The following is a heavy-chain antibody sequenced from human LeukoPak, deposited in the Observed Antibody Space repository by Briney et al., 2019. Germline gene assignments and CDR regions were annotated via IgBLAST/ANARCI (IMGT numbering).Heavy chain of an antibody. CDR2: IIPILGIA. Sequence: ASVKVSCKASGGTFSSYAISWVRQAPGQGLEWMGRIIPILGIANYAQKFQGRVTITADKSTSTAYMELSSLRSEDTAVYYCARGLSSGGYYYDSSGYYLVYRGQGTLVTVSS. CDR3: ARGLSSGGYYYDSSGYYLVY. D-gene: IGHD3-22*01. V-gene: IGHV1-69*04. CDR1: GGTFSSYA. J-gene: IGHJ4*02.